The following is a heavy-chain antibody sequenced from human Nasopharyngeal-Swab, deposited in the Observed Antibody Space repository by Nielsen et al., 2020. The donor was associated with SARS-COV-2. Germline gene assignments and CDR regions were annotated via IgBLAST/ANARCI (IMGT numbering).Heavy chain of an antibody. J-gene: IGHJ3*02. CDR3: ARAGDSGVWYAFDI. D-gene: IGHD2-15*01. Sequence: SETLSLTCTVSSASISGYYWSWIRQPPGKGLEWLGYIYYTGSTNYNHSLKSRVTMSVDTSKKELSLELTSVTAADTAVYYCARAGDSGVWYAFDIWGQGTRVTVSS. CDR1: SASISGYY. CDR2: IYYTGST. V-gene: IGHV4-59*01.